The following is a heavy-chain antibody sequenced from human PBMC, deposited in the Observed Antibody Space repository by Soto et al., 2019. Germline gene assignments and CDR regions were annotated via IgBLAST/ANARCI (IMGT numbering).Heavy chain of an antibody. D-gene: IGHD2-2*01. V-gene: IGHV1-18*04. CDR3: ARDPGGYCTSTSHHWDV. J-gene: IGHJ6*02. CDR1: GYTVTNYG. CDR2: INGYKGIT. Sequence: GASVKVSCKASGYTVTNYGLSWVRQAPGQGLEWMGWINGYKGITNYAKEFQARVTMTTDTSTTTAYMELRSLRPDDTAVYYCARDPGGYCTSTSHHWDVWGQGTTVTVSS.